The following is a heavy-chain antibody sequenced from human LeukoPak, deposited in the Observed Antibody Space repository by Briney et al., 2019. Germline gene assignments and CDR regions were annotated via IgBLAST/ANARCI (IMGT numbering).Heavy chain of an antibody. CDR1: DYSISSGYY. Sequence: PSETLSLTCAVSDYSISSGYYWGWIRQSPGKGLEWIGSIYHSGSTYYNPSLKSRVTISVDTSKNEFSLKLSSVTAADTAVYFCARVQXXSYDSNGYYRYFDYWGQGTLVTVSS. V-gene: IGHV4-38-2*01. D-gene: IGHD3-22*01. J-gene: IGHJ4*02. CDR3: ARVQXXSYDSNGYYRYFDY. CDR2: IYHSGST.